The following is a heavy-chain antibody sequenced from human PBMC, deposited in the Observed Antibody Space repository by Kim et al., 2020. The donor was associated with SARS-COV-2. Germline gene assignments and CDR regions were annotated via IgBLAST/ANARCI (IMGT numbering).Heavy chain of an antibody. J-gene: IGHJ4*02. D-gene: IGHD3-9*01. V-gene: IGHV3-74*01. CDR3: AHFGFDWLLFL. Sequence: GGSLRLSCEGSGFIFSHYWMHWVRQAPGKGLVWVSRISSDGSFTGYADSVKGRFTISRDNAKNTLYLQMNSLRAEDTGVYYCAHFGFDWLLFLWGQGPLVTVPS. CDR2: ISSDGSFT. CDR1: GFIFSHYW.